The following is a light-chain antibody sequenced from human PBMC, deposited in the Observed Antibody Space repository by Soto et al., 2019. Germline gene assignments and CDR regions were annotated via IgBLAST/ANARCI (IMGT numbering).Light chain of an antibody. Sequence: DIVITQSPATLSVSPGERATLSCRASQSLSSNLAWYQQKPGQAPRLLIYAASTRATGIPARFSGSGSGTEFTLTISSLQSEDFAVYCCQQYHIWPPWTFGQGTKVDIK. J-gene: IGKJ1*01. CDR3: QQYHIWPPWT. V-gene: IGKV3-15*01. CDR1: QSLSSN. CDR2: AAS.